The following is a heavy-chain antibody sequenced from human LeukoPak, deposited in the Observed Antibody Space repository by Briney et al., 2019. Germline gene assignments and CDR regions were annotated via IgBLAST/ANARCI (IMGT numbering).Heavy chain of an antibody. CDR1: GGSITSNTYF. Sequence: SETLSLTCIVSGGSITSNTYFWDWIRQTPGKGLEWIGSIYHSGSTYYNPSLKSRVTISVDTSKNQFSLKLSSVTAADTAVYYCARGGYDFWSAHLWDVWGKGTTVTVSS. D-gene: IGHD3-3*01. CDR2: IYHSGST. CDR3: ARGGYDFWSAHLWDV. J-gene: IGHJ6*04. V-gene: IGHV4-39*07.